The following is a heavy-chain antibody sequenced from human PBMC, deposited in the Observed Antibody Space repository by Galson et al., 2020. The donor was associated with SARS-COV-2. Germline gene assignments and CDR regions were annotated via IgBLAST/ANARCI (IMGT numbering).Heavy chain of an antibody. Sequence: SETLSLTCAVYGGSFSGYYWSWIRQPPGKGLEWIGEINHSGSTNYNPSLKSRVTISVDTSKNQFSLKLSSVTAADTAVYYCARFPIDDYSNSGFDYWGQGTLVTVSS. D-gene: IGHD4-4*01. CDR3: ARFPIDDYSNSGFDY. V-gene: IGHV4-34*01. CDR1: GGSFSGYY. J-gene: IGHJ4*02. CDR2: INHSGST.